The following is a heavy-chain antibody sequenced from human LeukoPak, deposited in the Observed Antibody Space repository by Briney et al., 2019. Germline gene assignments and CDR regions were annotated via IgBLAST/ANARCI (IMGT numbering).Heavy chain of an antibody. CDR2: INPNSGGT. CDR3: ASVGAAAGTGFDY. V-gene: IGHV1-2*02. Sequence: ASVKVSCKASGYTFTGYYMHWVRQTPGQGLEWMGWINPNSGGTNYAQKFQGRVTMTRDTSISTAYMELSRLRSDDTAVYYCASVGAAAGTGFDYWGQGTLVTVSS. CDR1: GYTFTGYY. D-gene: IGHD6-13*01. J-gene: IGHJ4*02.